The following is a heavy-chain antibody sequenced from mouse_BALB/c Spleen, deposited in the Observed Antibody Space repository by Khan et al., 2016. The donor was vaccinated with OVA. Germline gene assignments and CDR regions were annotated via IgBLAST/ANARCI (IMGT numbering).Heavy chain of an antibody. CDR3: SRDGISEFAY. CDR2: ISTYYGNI. Sequence: VQLQQSGPEPVRPGASVKISCKGSGYTFADSGMHWVRRSHAKSLEWIGVISTYYGNIKYNQKFEGRATMTVDKSSSTAYMELARLTSEDSAVYFCSRDGISEFAYWGQGTLVTVSA. J-gene: IGHJ3*01. CDR1: GYTFADSG. D-gene: IGHD2-3*01. V-gene: IGHV1S137*01.